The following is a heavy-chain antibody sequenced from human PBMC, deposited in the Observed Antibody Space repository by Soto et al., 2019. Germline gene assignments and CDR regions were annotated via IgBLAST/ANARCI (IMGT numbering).Heavy chain of an antibody. CDR1: GGSISSGGYY. V-gene: IGHV4-31*03. CDR3: ARVVRAYYYDSSGYYFDY. J-gene: IGHJ4*02. D-gene: IGHD3-22*01. CDR2: IYYSGRT. Sequence: QVQLQESGPGLVKPSQTLSLTCTVSGGSISSGGYYWSWIRQHPGKGLEWIGYIYYSGRTYYNPSLKSRVTISVDTSKNQFSLKLSSVTAADTAVYYCARVVRAYYYDSSGYYFDYWGQGTLVTVSS.